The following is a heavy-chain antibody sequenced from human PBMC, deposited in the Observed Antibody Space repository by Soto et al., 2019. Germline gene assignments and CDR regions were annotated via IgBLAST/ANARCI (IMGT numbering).Heavy chain of an antibody. Sequence: QVQLQQWGAGLLKPSETLSLTCAVYGGSFSDYYWSWIRQPPGKGLEWIGEINHSGSTNYNPSLKSRFTISVATSKYQFSLKLTSVTAADTAVYYCAKSRRGIVVAGNYYYHGMDVWGQGTTVTVS. J-gene: IGHJ6*02. CDR3: AKSRRGIVVAGNYYYHGMDV. CDR1: GGSFSDYY. D-gene: IGHD6-19*01. V-gene: IGHV4-34*01. CDR2: INHSGST.